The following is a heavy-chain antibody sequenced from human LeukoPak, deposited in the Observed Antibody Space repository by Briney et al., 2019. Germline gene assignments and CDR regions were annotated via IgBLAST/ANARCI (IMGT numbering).Heavy chain of an antibody. CDR3: ASLGTVLRYFDWLSTPIYYYGMDV. D-gene: IGHD3-9*01. CDR1: GGTFSSYA. CDR2: IIPIFGTA. J-gene: IGHJ6*02. Sequence: SVKVSCKASGGTFSSYAISWVRQAPGQGLEWMGGIIPIFGTANYAQKFQGRVTITADESTSTAYMELSSLRSEDTAVYYCASLGTVLRYFDWLSTPIYYYGMDVWGQGTTVIVS. V-gene: IGHV1-69*01.